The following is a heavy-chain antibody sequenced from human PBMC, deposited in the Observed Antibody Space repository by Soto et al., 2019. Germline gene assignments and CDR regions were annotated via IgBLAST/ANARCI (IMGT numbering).Heavy chain of an antibody. J-gene: IGHJ4*02. V-gene: IGHV3-48*01. CDR2: ISSSSSTI. CDR1: GFTFSSYS. Sequence: EVQLVESGGGLVQPGGSLRLSCAASGFTFSSYSMNWVRQAPGKGQEWVSYISSSSSTIYYADSVKGRFTISRDNAKNSLYLQMNSLRAEDTAVYYCASQSSEWLLFASWGQGTLVTVSS. CDR3: ASQSSEWLLFAS. D-gene: IGHD5-12*01.